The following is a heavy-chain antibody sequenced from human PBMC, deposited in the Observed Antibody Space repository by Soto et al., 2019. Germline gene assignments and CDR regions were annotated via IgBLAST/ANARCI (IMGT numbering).Heavy chain of an antibody. D-gene: IGHD4-4*01. CDR1: GFSFNTYW. CDR3: ARHRDYSLDY. J-gene: IGHJ4*02. CDR2: IKQDGSEE. Sequence: GGSLRLSCAASGFSFNTYWMTWVRQAPGRGLEWVANIKQDGSEEYSVDSVKGRFTVSRDNAKNSVYLQMNSLSAEDTAVYYCARHRDYSLDYWGQGTLVTVSS. V-gene: IGHV3-7*03.